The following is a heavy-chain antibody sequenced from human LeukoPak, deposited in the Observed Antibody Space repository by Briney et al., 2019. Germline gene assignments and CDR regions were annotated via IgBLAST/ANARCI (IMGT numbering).Heavy chain of an antibody. CDR2: IIPIFGTA. J-gene: IGHJ6*02. CDR1: GGTFSSYA. CDR3: ARSVDSSGWPYYYGMDV. V-gene: IGHV1-69*13. Sequence: SVKVSCKASGGTFSSYAISWVRQAPGQGLEWMGGIIPIFGTANYAQKFQGRVTITADESTSTAYMELSSLRSEDTAVYYCARSVDSSGWPYYYGMDVWGQGTTVTVSS. D-gene: IGHD6-19*01.